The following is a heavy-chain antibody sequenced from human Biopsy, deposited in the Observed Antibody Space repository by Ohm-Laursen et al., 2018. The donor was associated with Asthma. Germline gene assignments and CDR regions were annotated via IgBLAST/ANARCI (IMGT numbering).Heavy chain of an antibody. Sequence: SLRLSCTASGITFSTYGMHWVRQAPGKGLEWVSFIWYDGRKKTYADSVKGRFTIARDNSKNTLYLQMNSLRAEDTAVYYCARKIAARGGMGVWGQGTTVTVSS. CDR3: ARKIAARGGMGV. J-gene: IGHJ6*02. CDR2: IWYDGRKK. V-gene: IGHV3-33*01. CDR1: GITFSTYG. D-gene: IGHD6-6*01.